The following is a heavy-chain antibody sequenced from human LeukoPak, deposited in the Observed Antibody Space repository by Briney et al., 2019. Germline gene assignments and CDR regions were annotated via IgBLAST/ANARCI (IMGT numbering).Heavy chain of an antibody. D-gene: IGHD2-2*02. Sequence: SETLSLTCTVSGGSISSYYWSWIRQPAGKGLEWIGRIYTSGSTNYNPSLKSRVTMSVDTSKNQFSLKLSSVAAADTAVYYCARDQSVHCSSTSCYTGMDVWGQGTTVTVTS. V-gene: IGHV4-4*07. J-gene: IGHJ6*02. CDR1: GGSISSYY. CDR2: IYTSGST. CDR3: ARDQSVHCSSTSCYTGMDV.